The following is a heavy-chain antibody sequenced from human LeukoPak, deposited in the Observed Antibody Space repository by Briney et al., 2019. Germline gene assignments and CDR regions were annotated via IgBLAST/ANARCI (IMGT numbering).Heavy chain of an antibody. CDR2: INYSGST. V-gene: IGHV4-39*02. Sequence: SETLSLTCTVSGGSISSSNYYCGWIRQPPGKGLEWIGSINYSGSTYYNPSLKSRVTISVDTSKNQFSLKLSSVTAADTAVYYCAREGDSGSFAIWGQGTMVTVSS. CDR3: AREGDSGSFAI. D-gene: IGHD1-26*01. CDR1: GGSISSSNYY. J-gene: IGHJ3*02.